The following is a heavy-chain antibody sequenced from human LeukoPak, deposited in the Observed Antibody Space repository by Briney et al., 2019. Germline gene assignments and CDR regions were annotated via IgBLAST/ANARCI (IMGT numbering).Heavy chain of an antibody. CDR2: IRYDGSNK. Sequence: GGSLRLSCAASGFTFSSYGMHWVRQAPGKGLEWVAFIRYDGSNKYYADSVKGRFTISRDNSKNTLYLQMNSLRAEDTAVYYCAKDIVVVPADWDYWGQGTLVTVSS. V-gene: IGHV3-30*02. CDR3: AKDIVVVPADWDY. CDR1: GFTFSSYG. D-gene: IGHD2-2*01. J-gene: IGHJ4*02.